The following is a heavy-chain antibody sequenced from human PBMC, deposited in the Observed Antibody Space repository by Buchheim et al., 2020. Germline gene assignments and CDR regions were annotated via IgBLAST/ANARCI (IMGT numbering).Heavy chain of an antibody. D-gene: IGHD6-19*01. CDR3: AKGGEETSGWHVPFEYFEN. CDR1: GFTFDDFA. J-gene: IGHJ1*01. CDR2: ISGRSSST. V-gene: IGHV3-23*01. Sequence: EVQVLESGGGLVQPGGSLRLSCEASGFTFDDFAMHWVRQAPGKGLEWVSGISGRSSSTFTADSLKGRFTVSRDNGRNTLYLQMTSLRAEDTAVYYCAKGGEETSGWHVPFEYFENWGQGTL.